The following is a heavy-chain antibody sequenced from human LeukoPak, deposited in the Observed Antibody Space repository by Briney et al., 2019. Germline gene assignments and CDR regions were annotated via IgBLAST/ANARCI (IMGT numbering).Heavy chain of an antibody. CDR3: ARGDDFSEFFDY. J-gene: IGHJ4*02. V-gene: IGHV3-21*01. CDR1: GFTFSGHS. D-gene: IGHD3-3*01. Sequence: PGGSLRLSCAASGFTFSGHSMNWVRQAPGKGLEWVSYISDSSSSDIYYADSVKGRFTISRDNAKNSLYLQMNSLRAEDTAVYYCARGDDFSEFFDYWGQGTLVTVSS. CDR2: ISDSSSSDI.